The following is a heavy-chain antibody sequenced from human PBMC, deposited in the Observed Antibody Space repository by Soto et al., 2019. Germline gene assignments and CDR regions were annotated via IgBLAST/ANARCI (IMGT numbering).Heavy chain of an antibody. J-gene: IGHJ3*01. CDR2: ISNDGSDK. CDR1: GFTFNHYG. V-gene: IGHV3-30*18. D-gene: IGHD6-13*01. Sequence: QVQLVESGGGVVQPGRSLGLSCAASGFTFNHYGMHWVRQAPGKGLEWVAAISNDGSDKYYADSVKGRLTISRDNSTNTLYMQMNRLRAEDTDVYYCAKDQGIAASHGIDWGQGTMVTVSS. CDR3: AKDQGIAASHGID.